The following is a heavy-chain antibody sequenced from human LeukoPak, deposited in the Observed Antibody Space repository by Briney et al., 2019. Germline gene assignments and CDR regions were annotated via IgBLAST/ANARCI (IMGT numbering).Heavy chain of an antibody. J-gene: IGHJ4*02. CDR1: GFTFGDYA. V-gene: IGHV3-23*01. CDR3: AKVPYCSGGSCYRRKDFDY. CDR2: ISGSGGST. D-gene: IGHD2-15*01. Sequence: PGRSLRLSCTASGFTFGDYAMSWFRQAPGKGLEWVSAISGSGGSTYYADSVKGRFTISRDNSKNTLHLQMNSLRAEDTAVYYCAKVPYCSGGSCYRRKDFDYWGQGTLVTVSS.